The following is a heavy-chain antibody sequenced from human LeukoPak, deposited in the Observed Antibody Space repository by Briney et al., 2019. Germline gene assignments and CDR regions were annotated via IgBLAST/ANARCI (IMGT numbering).Heavy chain of an antibody. Sequence: GGSLRLSCAASGFTFSSYWMHWVRQAPGTGLVWVARINTNGSPTQYADSVKGRFTISRDNAKTTLYLQMNSLRDEDTAVYYCAGDLISGSGSLGYWGQGTLVTVSS. D-gene: IGHD3-10*01. V-gene: IGHV3-74*01. CDR1: GFTFSSYW. CDR3: AGDLISGSGSLGY. J-gene: IGHJ4*02. CDR2: INTNGSPT.